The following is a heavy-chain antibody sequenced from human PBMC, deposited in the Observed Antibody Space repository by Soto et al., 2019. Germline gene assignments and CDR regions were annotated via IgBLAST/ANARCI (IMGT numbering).Heavy chain of an antibody. V-gene: IGHV3-30*18. CDR2: ISYDGSNK. CDR1: GFTFSSYG. J-gene: IGHJ6*03. CDR3: AKDSKRGLKKNCSSSSCYYYYMDV. Sequence: QVQLVESGGGVVQPGRSLRLSCAASGFTFSSYGMHWVRQAPGKGLEWVAVISYDGSNKYYADSVKGRFTISRDNSKNTLDLQTNSMRAEDTAEYYFAKDSKRGLKKNCSSSSCYYYYMDVWGKGTTVTVSS. D-gene: IGHD2-2*01.